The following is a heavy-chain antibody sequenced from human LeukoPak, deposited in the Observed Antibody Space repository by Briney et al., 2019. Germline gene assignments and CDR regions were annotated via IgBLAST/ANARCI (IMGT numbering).Heavy chain of an antibody. CDR2: IIPIFGTA. CDR1: GGTFSSYA. V-gene: IGHV1-69*05. Sequence: SVKVSCKASGGTFSSYAISWVRQAPGQGLEWMGGIIPIFGTANYAQKFQGRVTITTDESTSTAYMELSSLRSEDTAVYYCARVGMISSPGFDYWGQGTLVTVPS. J-gene: IGHJ4*02. CDR3: ARVGMISSPGFDY. D-gene: IGHD3-22*01.